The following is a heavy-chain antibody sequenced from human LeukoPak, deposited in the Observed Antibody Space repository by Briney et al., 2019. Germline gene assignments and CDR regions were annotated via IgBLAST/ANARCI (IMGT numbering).Heavy chain of an antibody. V-gene: IGHV4-34*01. D-gene: IGHD5-12*01. Sequence: GSLRLSCAASGFTVSSNYMSWVRQPPGKGLEWIGEINHSGSTNYNPPLKSRVTISVDTSKNQFSLKLSSVTAADTAVYYCARRTIRLPRYWYFDLWGRGTLVTVSS. J-gene: IGHJ2*01. CDR3: ARRTIRLPRYWYFDL. CDR1: GFTVSSNY. CDR2: INHSGST.